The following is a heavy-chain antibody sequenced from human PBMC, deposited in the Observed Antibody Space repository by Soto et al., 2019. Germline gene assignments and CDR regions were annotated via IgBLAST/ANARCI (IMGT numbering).Heavy chain of an antibody. Sequence: PGASLKISCEGSGSSFSSFWISWGRQMPGKGLEWVGRIDPSDSYIKYSPSFQGRVTISADKSSSTAYLQWSSLEASDTGIYYCAKRGWNYQAYHSYYAMDVWGQGTTVTVS. CDR2: IDPSDSYI. CDR3: AKRGWNYQAYHSYYAMDV. D-gene: IGHD1-7*01. J-gene: IGHJ6*02. V-gene: IGHV5-10-1*01. CDR1: GSSFSSFW.